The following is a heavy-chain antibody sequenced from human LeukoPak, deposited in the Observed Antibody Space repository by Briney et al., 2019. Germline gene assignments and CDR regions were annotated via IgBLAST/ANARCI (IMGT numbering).Heavy chain of an antibody. V-gene: IGHV3-48*01. CDR2: ISSGSRNI. CDR3: ARDRERYCSSTSCYHFDY. Sequence: SGGSLRLSCAASGLTFSSYSMNWVRQAPGKGREWVSYISSGSRNIYYADSVKGRFTISRDNAKNSLYLQMNSLRAEDTAVYYCARDRERYCSSTSCYHFDYWGQGTLVTVSS. D-gene: IGHD2-2*01. J-gene: IGHJ4*02. CDR1: GLTFSSYS.